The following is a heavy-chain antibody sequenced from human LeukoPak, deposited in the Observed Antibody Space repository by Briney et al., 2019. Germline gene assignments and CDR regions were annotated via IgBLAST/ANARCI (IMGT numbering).Heavy chain of an antibody. J-gene: IGHJ4*02. D-gene: IGHD2-15*01. V-gene: IGHV5-51*01. Sequence: GESLKISCKGSGYRFTSYWIGWVRQMPDKGLEWMGIVYPGGSETRYSPSFQGQVTISADKSINTAYLQWQWNSLKASDTAMYYCVRVRLDCSGGTCLGFDYWGQGTLVAVSS. CDR1: GYRFTSYW. CDR3: VRVRLDCSGGTCLGFDY. CDR2: VYPGGSET.